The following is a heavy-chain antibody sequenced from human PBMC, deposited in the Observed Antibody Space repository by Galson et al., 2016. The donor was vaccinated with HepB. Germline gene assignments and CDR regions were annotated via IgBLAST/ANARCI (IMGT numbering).Heavy chain of an antibody. CDR3: AKPFLSSGLYYFDY. CDR1: GFTFSSYS. Sequence: SLRLSCAASGFTFSSYSMAWVRQAPGKGLEWVSSLTSSGGSTHYTDSVKGRFTISRDNSKNTLYLQMNSLRAEDTAVYYCAKPFLSSGLYYFDYWGRGTLVTVSS. CDR2: LTSSGGST. J-gene: IGHJ4*02. D-gene: IGHD6-19*01. V-gene: IGHV3-23*01.